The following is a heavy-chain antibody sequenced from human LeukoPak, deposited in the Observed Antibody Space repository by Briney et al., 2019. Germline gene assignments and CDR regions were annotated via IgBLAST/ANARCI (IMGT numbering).Heavy chain of an antibody. CDR1: GGSISSYY. CDR3: ARAGYSGYDFDY. V-gene: IGHV4-59*01. Sequence: SGTLSLTCTVSGGSISSYYWSWIRQPPGKGLEWIGYIYYSGSTNYNPSLKSRVTISVDTSKNQFSLKLSSVTAADTAVYYCARAGYSGYDFDYWGQGTLVTVSS. CDR2: IYYSGST. D-gene: IGHD5-12*01. J-gene: IGHJ4*02.